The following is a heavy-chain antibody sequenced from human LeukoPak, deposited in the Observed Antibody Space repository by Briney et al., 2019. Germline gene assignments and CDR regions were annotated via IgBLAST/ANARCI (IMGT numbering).Heavy chain of an antibody. Sequence: GGSLRLSCTASGFTFGDYAMSWFRQAPGKGLEWVGFIRSKAYGGTTEYAASVEGRFTISRDDCKSIAYLQMNSLKTEDTAVYYCTRYYDFWSGYYPPDYWGQGTLVTVSS. CDR2: IRSKAYGGTT. CDR3: TRYYDFWSGYYPPDY. CDR1: GFTFGDYA. D-gene: IGHD3-3*01. V-gene: IGHV3-49*03. J-gene: IGHJ4*02.